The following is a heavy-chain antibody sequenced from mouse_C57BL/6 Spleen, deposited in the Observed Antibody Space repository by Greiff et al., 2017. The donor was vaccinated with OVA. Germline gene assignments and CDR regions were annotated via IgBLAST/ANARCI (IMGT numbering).Heavy chain of an antibody. J-gene: IGHJ3*01. Sequence: QVQLQQPGAELVMPGASVKLSCKASGYTFPSYWMHWVKQRPGQGLEWIGEIDPSDSYTNYNQKFKGKSTLTVDKSSSTAYMQLSSLTSEDSAVYYCARDYYGSSYRTFAYWGQGTLVTVSA. V-gene: IGHV1-69*01. CDR2: IDPSDSYT. CDR3: ARDYYGSSYRTFAY. CDR1: GYTFPSYW. D-gene: IGHD1-1*01.